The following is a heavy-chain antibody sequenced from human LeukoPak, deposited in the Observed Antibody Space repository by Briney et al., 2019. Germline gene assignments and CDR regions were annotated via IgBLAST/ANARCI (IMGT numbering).Heavy chain of an antibody. CDR2: INWNGGSA. V-gene: IGHV3-20*04. CDR1: GFNFDDYG. D-gene: IGHD4-11*01. CDR3: ARDGSTTVTTDY. Sequence: PGGSLRLSCAASGFNFDDYGMGWVRQAPGKGLEWVSGINWNGGSAVYADSVKGRFAISRDNAKNSLYLQMSSLRAEDTALYYCARDGSTTVTTDYRGQGTLVTVSS. J-gene: IGHJ1*01.